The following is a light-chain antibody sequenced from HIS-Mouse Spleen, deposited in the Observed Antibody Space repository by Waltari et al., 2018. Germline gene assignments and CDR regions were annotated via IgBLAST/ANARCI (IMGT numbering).Light chain of an antibody. V-gene: IGKV1-9*01. CDR2: AAS. Sequence: DIQLTQSPSFLSASVGDRVTITCRASKGISSYLAWYQQKPGKAPKLLIYAASTLQSGGPSRFSGSGSGTEFTLTISSLQPEDFATYYCQQLNSYPPTFGQGTKVEIK. CDR1: KGISSY. CDR3: QQLNSYPPT. J-gene: IGKJ1*01.